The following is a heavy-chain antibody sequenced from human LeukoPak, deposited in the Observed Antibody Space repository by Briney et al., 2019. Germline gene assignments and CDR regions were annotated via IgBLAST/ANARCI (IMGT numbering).Heavy chain of an antibody. CDR2: ISSSGAIV. CDR1: GFTFSDYY. D-gene: IGHD3-22*01. J-gene: IGHJ6*04. CDR3: ARDRVVYGMDV. Sequence: GGALRLSCAASGFTFSDYYMSWIRQAPGKGLEWISSISSSGAIVFYPDSVKGRFTISRDNANNSLYLQIHSLRAEDTAVYYCARDRVVYGMDVWGKGTTVTVSS. V-gene: IGHV3-11*01.